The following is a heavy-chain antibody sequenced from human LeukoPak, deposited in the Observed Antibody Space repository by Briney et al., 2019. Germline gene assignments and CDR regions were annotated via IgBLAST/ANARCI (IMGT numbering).Heavy chain of an antibody. CDR3: TTGLYVVPAAIISGWFDP. CDR2: IKSKTDGGTT. V-gene: IGHV3-15*01. Sequence: GGSLRLSCAASGFTFSNAWMSWVRQAPGKGLEWVGRIKSKTDGGTTDYAAPVKGRFTISRDDSKNTLYLQMNSLKTEDTAVYYCTTGLYVVPAAIISGWFDPWGQGTLVTVSS. CDR1: GFTFSNAW. D-gene: IGHD2-2*01. J-gene: IGHJ5*02.